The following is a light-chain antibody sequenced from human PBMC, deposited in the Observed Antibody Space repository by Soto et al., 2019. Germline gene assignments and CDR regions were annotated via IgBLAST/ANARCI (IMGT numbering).Light chain of an antibody. CDR3: AAWDDSLSAVV. V-gene: IGLV1-47*01. CDR1: RSNIGSNY. CDR2: RNN. J-gene: IGLJ2*01. Sequence: QSVLAQPPSASGTPGQRVTISCSGSRSNIGSNYVYWYQQLPGTAPKLLIYRNNQRPSGVPDRFSGSKSGTSASLAISGLRSEDEADYYCAAWDDSLSAVVFGGGTQLTVL.